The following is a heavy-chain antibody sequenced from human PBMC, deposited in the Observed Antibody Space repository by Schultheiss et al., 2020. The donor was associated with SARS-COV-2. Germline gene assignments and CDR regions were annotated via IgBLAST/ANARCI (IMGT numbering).Heavy chain of an antibody. CDR2: MHHSGST. CDR3: ARERVQGVDY. Sequence: SETLSLTCAVYGGSFSGYYWGWIRQPPGKGLEWIGSMHHSGSTNYNPSLKSRLSMSVDRSKTQFSLKLTSVTAADTAVYYCARERVQGVDYWGQGTLVTVSS. J-gene: IGHJ4*02. V-gene: IGHV4-34*01. D-gene: IGHD1-26*01. CDR1: GGSFSGYY.